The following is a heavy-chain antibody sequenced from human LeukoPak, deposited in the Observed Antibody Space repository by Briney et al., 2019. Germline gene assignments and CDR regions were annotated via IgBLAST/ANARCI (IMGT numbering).Heavy chain of an antibody. V-gene: IGHV4-34*01. CDR1: GGSFSGYY. CDR3: AXXXXELRYFDWLSYYFDY. CDR2: INHSGST. J-gene: IGHJ4*02. D-gene: IGHD3-9*01. Sequence: SETLSLTCAVYGGSFSGYYWSWIRRPPGKGLEWIGEINHSGSTNYNPSLKSRVTISVDTSKNQFSLKLSSVTAADTAVYYCAXXXXELRYFDWLSYYFDYWGQGTLVTVSS.